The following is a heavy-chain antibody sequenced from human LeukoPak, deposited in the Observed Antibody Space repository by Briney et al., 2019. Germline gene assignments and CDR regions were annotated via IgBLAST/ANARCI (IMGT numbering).Heavy chain of an antibody. CDR3: ARQDIVVVPAAPIKRGGFDP. D-gene: IGHD2-2*01. Sequence: SETLSLTCTVSGGSISSSSYYWGWIRQPPGKGLEWIGSIYYSGSTYYNPSLNRRVTISVDTSKNQFSLKLSSVTAADTAVYYCARQDIVVVPAAPIKRGGFDPWGQGTLVTVSS. CDR2: IYYSGST. CDR1: GGSISSSSYY. J-gene: IGHJ5*02. V-gene: IGHV4-39*01.